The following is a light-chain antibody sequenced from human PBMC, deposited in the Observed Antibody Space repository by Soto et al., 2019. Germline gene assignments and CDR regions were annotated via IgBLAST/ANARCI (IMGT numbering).Light chain of an antibody. V-gene: IGLV2-11*01. Sequence: QSALTQPRSVSGSPGQSVAISCTGTSSDIGSYDYVSWYQQYPGQAPKLMIYDVTKRPSGVPDRFSGSKSGSTASLTISGLQAEDEADYYCCSYAGSYTFVFGVGTKLTVL. CDR1: SSDIGSYDY. CDR2: DVT. J-gene: IGLJ1*01. CDR3: CSYAGSYTFV.